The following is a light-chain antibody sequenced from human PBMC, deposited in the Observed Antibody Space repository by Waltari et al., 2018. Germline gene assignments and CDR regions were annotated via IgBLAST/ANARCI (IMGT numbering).Light chain of an antibody. J-gene: IGLJ3*02. CDR1: SSNIGSQH. CDR2: GNN. CDR3: AVWDDSLSAWV. V-gene: IGLV1-47*01. Sequence: QSVLTQPPSASGTPGQRVTISCSGSSSNIGSQHVFWYQQLPGTAPKLLSYGNNPRPXXXXXXXXGSKSGTSASLAISGLRSEDEADYHCAVWDDSLSAWVFGGGTKLTVL.